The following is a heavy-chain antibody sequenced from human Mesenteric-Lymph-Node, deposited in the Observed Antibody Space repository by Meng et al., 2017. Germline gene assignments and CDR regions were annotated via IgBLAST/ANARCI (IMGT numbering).Heavy chain of an antibody. CDR1: GFSVSSKY. V-gene: IGHV3-53*01. J-gene: IGHJ2*01. CDR2: VYSGGSR. Sequence: EVQLVESGGGLIPPGGSLRLSCAASGFSVSSKYMSWVRQAPGTGLEWVSVVYSGGSRYYADSVRGRFTISRDNSNNTLSLQMDSLRADDTAVYYCARGNPYWYFDLWGRGTLVTVSS. CDR3: ARGNPYWYFDL.